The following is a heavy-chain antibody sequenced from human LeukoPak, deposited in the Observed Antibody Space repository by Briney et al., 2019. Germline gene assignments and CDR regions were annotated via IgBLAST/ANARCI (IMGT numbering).Heavy chain of an antibody. D-gene: IGHD3-22*01. CDR3: ARSYYYDSSGYYHFDY. V-gene: IGHV1-69*13. Sequence: ASVKVSCKASRGTFSSYAISWVRQAPGQGLEWMGGIIPIFGTANYAQKFQGRVTITADESTSTAYMELSSLRSEDTAVYYCARSYYYDSSGYYHFDYWGQGTLVTVSS. CDR2: IIPIFGTA. J-gene: IGHJ4*02. CDR1: RGTFSSYA.